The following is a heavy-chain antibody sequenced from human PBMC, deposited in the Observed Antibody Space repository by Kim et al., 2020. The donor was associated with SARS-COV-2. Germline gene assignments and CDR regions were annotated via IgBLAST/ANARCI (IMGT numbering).Heavy chain of an antibody. CDR3: ATYSSSSSSQY. V-gene: IGHV3-11*03. CDR2: ISSSSGYT. Sequence: GGSLRLSCAASKFTFSGYYMSWIRQAPGKGLEWVSYISSSSGYTNYADSVKGRFTISRDNAKNSLYLQMNSLRTEDTAVYYCATYSSSSSSQYSGQGTLV. D-gene: IGHD6-6*01. CDR1: KFTFSGYY. J-gene: IGHJ1*01.